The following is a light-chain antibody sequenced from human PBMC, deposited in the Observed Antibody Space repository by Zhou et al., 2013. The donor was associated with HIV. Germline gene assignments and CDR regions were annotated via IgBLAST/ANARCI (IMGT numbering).Light chain of an antibody. J-gene: IGKJ5*01. V-gene: IGKV1-9*01. CDR3: PTVLKSYPNPT. CDR1: QGISGS. CDR2: AAS. Sequence: DIQLTQSPSFLSASVGDRVTITCRASQGISGSLTWYQQKPGKAPKLLIYAASTLQSGVPLRFSGSGSETEFTLTISSLQPEVFCNFITCPTVLKSYPNPTFGLRDTT.